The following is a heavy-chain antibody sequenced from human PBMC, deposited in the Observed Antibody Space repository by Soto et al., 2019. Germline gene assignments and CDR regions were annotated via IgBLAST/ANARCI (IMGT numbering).Heavy chain of an antibody. V-gene: IGHV1-69*01. Sequence: SGGTFSSYAISWVRQAPGQGLEWMGGIIPIFGTANYAQKFQGRVTITADESTSTAYMELSSLRSEDTAVYYCARDFGPRAAYYGMDVWGQGTTVTVSS. D-gene: IGHD3-10*01. CDR1: GGTFSSYA. CDR3: ARDFGPRAAYYGMDV. J-gene: IGHJ6*02. CDR2: IIPIFGTA.